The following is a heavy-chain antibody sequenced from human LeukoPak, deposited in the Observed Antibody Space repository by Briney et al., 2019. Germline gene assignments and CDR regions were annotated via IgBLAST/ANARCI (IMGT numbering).Heavy chain of an antibody. CDR1: GYSVTSYW. Sequence: GKSLKISCKGSGYSVTSYWIGWGRQMPGKGMEKMGIIYPDDSDTKYSPSFQGQVPISADKSISTAYPQWSSLKASDTAMYYCARLAFCTNAVCFSNYYYSMDVWGRGTTVTVSS. V-gene: IGHV5-51*01. D-gene: IGHD2-8*01. J-gene: IGHJ6*03. CDR3: ARLAFCTNAVCFSNYYYSMDV. CDR2: IYPDDSDT.